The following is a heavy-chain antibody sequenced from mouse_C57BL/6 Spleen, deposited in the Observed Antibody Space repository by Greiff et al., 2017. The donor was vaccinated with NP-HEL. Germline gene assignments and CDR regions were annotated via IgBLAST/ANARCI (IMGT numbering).Heavy chain of an antibody. CDR3: ARGAYGSSYDWYVDV. V-gene: IGHV1-64*01. CDR1: GFTFTSYW. D-gene: IGHD1-1*01. CDR2: IHPNSGST. Sequence: QVQLQQPGAELVKPGASVKLSCKASGFTFTSYWMHWVKQRPGQGLEWIGMIHPNSGSTNYNEKFKSKATLTVDKSSSTAYMQLSSLTSEDSAVYYCARGAYGSSYDWYVDVWGTGTTVTVSS. J-gene: IGHJ1*03.